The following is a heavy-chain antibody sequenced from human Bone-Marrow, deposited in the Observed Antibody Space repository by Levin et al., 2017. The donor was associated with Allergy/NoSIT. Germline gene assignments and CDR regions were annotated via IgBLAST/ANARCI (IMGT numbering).Heavy chain of an antibody. CDR1: GFIFSNYG. V-gene: IGHV3-30*18. D-gene: IGHD6-13*01. J-gene: IGHJ5*02. CDR2: ISDDGSNK. Sequence: GGSLRLSCAASGFIFSNYGMHWVRQAPGKGLEWVAAISDDGSNKYYIESVKGRFTLSRDNSKDTLYLQMNSLRADDTALYYCTKDRIGAAVMGASVSWGQGTLVTVSS. CDR3: TKDRIGAAVMGASVS.